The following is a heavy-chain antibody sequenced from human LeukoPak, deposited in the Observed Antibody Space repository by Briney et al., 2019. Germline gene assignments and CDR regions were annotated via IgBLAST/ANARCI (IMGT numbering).Heavy chain of an antibody. CDR1: GYSFTSYW. J-gene: IGHJ4*02. Sequence: GESLKISCKGSGYSFTSYWISWVRQMPGKGLEWMGTIYPGDSDTRYSPSFQGQVTISADKSISTAYLQWSSLKASDTAMYYCARHRARGYSGYENFDYWGQGTLVTVSS. V-gene: IGHV5-51*01. D-gene: IGHD5-12*01. CDR2: IYPGDSDT. CDR3: ARHRARGYSGYENFDY.